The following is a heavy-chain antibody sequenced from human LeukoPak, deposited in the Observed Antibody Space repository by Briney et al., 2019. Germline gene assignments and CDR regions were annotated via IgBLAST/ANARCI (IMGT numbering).Heavy chain of an antibody. CDR2: IYSGGTT. J-gene: IGHJ4*02. D-gene: IGHD2-2*01. Sequence: GGSLRLSCAASGFTVTNNYMSWVRQAPGKGLEWVSTIYSGGTTYYADSVKGRFTISRDNSKNTLFLQMNSLRAEDTAVYYCARDPCSSTFCYDYWGQGTLVTVSS. CDR1: GFTVTNNY. V-gene: IGHV3-66*01. CDR3: ARDPCSSTFCYDY.